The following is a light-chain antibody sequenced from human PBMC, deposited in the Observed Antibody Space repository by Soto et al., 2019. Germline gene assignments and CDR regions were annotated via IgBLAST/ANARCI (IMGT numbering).Light chain of an antibody. V-gene: IGLV2-14*03. CDR1: SSDIGGYNY. J-gene: IGLJ2*01. CDR2: DVR. CDR3: SSYTSSSTVI. Sequence: QSALTQPASVSGSPGQSITISCTGTSSDIGGYNYISWYQQHPGKAPKFIIYDVRNRPSGVSNRFSGSRSGNTASLTISGLHSEDEADYYCSSYTSSSTVIFGGGTKRTVL.